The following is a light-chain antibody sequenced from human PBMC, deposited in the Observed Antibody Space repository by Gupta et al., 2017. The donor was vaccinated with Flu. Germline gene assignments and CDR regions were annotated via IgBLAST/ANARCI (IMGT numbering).Light chain of an antibody. J-gene: IGLJ3*02. CDR2: VNSDGTY. CDR3: QTWGAGNRV. Sequence: QLVLTQSPSASASLGASVKVTCTLSSEHSSHAIAWHQQQPETGPRYLMKVNSDGTYTKGDGIPDRFSGSSSGTERYLTISSLQSDDEADYYCQTWGAGNRVFGGGTKVTVL. V-gene: IGLV4-69*01. CDR1: SEHSSHA.